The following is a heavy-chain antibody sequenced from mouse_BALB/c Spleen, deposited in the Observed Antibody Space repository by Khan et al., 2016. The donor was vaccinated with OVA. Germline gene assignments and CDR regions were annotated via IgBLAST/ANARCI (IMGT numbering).Heavy chain of an antibody. Sequence: EVQLQESGPGLVKPSQSLSLTCSVTGYSITSGYFWNWIRQFPGNKLEWMGYIRYDGNSNYYPSLKNRISISRDTSKNQFFLKLNSVTPEDTATYYCAGGGSSGPAWFTNWGQGTLVTVSA. V-gene: IGHV3-6*02. CDR3: AGGGSSGPAWFTN. CDR1: GYSITSGYF. J-gene: IGHJ3*01. D-gene: IGHD3-1*01. CDR2: IRYDGNS.